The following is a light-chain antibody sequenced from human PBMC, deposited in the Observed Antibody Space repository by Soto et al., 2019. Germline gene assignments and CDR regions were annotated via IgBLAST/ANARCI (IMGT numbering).Light chain of an antibody. V-gene: IGKV1-12*01. CDR1: QSISIY. J-gene: IGKJ5*01. Sequence: DIQMTQSPSTLSGSVGDRVTITCRASQSISIYLAWCQQKPGKAPKLLIYAASSLQSGVPSRFSGSGSGTDFTLTISSLQPEDFATYYCQQANSFPINFGQGTRLEIK. CDR3: QQANSFPIN. CDR2: AAS.